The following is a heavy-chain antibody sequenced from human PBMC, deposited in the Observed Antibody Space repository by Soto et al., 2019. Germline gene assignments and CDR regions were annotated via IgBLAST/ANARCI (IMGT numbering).Heavy chain of an antibody. V-gene: IGHV3-23*01. D-gene: IGHD2-2*01. CDR1: GSPFTNYG. CDR3: AKSGIVATMRTFSWFDS. CDR2: IIGVGTTP. Sequence: EVQLLESGGNLVQPGGSWKLSCAASGSPFTNYGMTWVRQAPGKGREWVSAIIGVGTTPHNADSVKGRFTISRDNSKNTLYLQMNSLRADDTALYYCAKSGIVATMRTFSWFDSWGQGTLVTVSS. J-gene: IGHJ5*01.